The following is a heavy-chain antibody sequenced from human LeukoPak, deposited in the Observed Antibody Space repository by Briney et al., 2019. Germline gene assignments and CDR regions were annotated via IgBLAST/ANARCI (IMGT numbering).Heavy chain of an antibody. Sequence: ASVKVSCKASGYTFTGYYLHWVRQAPGQGLEWMGWINPNTGGTDYAQKFQGRVTMTRDTPINTAYMELSRLRSDDTAVYYCARRPGPHFDYWGQGTLVTVSS. CDR3: ARRPGPHFDY. CDR1: GYTFTGYY. V-gene: IGHV1-2*02. J-gene: IGHJ4*02. CDR2: INPNTGGT.